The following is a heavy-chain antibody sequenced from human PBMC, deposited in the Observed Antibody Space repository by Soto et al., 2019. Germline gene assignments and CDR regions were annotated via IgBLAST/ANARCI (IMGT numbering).Heavy chain of an antibody. CDR1: GYTFINFG. CDR2: IRGYNGDT. V-gene: IGHV1-18*04. Sequence: ASVKVSCKTSGYTFINFGITWVRQAPGQGLEWVGKIRGYNGDTNYAPKLQGRVTTTTDTSTSTAYLELRTLRSDDTAVYYCARGRHRNPDYWGQGTLVTVSS. D-gene: IGHD4-4*01. CDR3: ARGRHRNPDY. J-gene: IGHJ4*02.